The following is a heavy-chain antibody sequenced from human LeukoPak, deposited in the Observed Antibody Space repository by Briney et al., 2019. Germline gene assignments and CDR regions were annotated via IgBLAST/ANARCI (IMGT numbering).Heavy chain of an antibody. Sequence: GGSLRLSCAASGFTFSNYWMTWVRQAPGKGLEWVANIKQDGSERYYVDSVRGRFTISRDNAKNSVYLQVNSLRVEDTAMHYCVRDTGGSGSYPDYWGKGSWSPSPQ. CDR2: IKQDGSER. V-gene: IGHV3-7*01. CDR1: GFTFSNYW. J-gene: IGHJ4*03. D-gene: IGHD1-26*01. CDR3: VRDTGGSGSYPDY.